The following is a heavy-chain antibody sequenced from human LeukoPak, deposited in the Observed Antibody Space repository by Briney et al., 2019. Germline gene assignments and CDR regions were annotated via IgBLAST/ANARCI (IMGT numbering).Heavy chain of an antibody. D-gene: IGHD3-3*01. J-gene: IGHJ4*02. CDR1: GDSVSRNSAA. V-gene: IGHV6-1*01. Sequence: SQTLSLTCALSGDSVSRNSAAWNWFRQSPSRGLEWLGRTYYRSKWYNDYAVSVKSRITINPDTSKNQFSLQLNSVTPEDTAVYYCARDVDFWSGYSYYFDYWGQGTLVTVSS. CDR3: ARDVDFWSGYSYYFDY. CDR2: TYYRSKWYN.